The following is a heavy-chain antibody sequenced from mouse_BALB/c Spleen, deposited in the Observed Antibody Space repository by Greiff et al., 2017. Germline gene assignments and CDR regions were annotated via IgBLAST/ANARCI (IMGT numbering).Heavy chain of an antibody. V-gene: IGHV5-4*02. Sequence: EVMLVESGGGLVKPGGSLKLSCAASGFTFSDYYMYWVRQTPEKRLEWVATISDGGSYTYYPDSVKGRFTISRDNAKNNLYLQMSSLKSEDTAMYYCAREIITTHYYAMDYWGQGTSVTVSS. CDR3: AREIITTHYYAMDY. D-gene: IGHD1-1*01. CDR1: GFTFSDYY. J-gene: IGHJ4*01. CDR2: ISDGGSYT.